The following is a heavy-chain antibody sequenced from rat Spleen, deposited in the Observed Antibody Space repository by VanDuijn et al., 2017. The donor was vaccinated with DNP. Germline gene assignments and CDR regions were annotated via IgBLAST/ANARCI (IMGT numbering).Heavy chain of an antibody. CDR2: ISTSGGNI. CDR3: ARGGRSYFDY. Sequence: EVQLVESGGGLVQPGRSMKLSCAASGFTFSNSDMAWVRQAPTKGLEWVASISTSGGNIYYRDSVKGRFTISRDNAKSTLYLQMDSLRSEDTATYYCARGGRSYFDYWGHGVMVTVSS. V-gene: IGHV5-25*01. J-gene: IGHJ2*01. D-gene: IGHD1-11*01. CDR1: GFTFSNSD.